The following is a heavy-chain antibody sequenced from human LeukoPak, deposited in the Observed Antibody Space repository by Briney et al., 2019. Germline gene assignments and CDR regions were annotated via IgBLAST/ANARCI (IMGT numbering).Heavy chain of an antibody. Sequence: SETLSLTCTVSGDSISGYYWSWIRQPPGKGLEWIGYIYYSGSTSYNPSLKSRVTISVDTSKNQFSLKLSTVTAADTAVYFCAGRSRSGWYYDYWGQGTLVTVSS. CDR1: GDSISGYY. CDR3: AGRSRSGWYYDY. CDR2: IYYSGST. V-gene: IGHV4-59*01. J-gene: IGHJ4*02. D-gene: IGHD6-19*01.